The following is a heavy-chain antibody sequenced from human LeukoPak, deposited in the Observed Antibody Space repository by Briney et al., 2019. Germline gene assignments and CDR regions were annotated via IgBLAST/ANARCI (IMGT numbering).Heavy chain of an antibody. Sequence: SETLSLTCTLSGGSISSYYWSWIRQPPGKGLEWIGYIYYSGSTNYNPSLKSRVTISVDTSKNQFSLKLTSVTAADTAVYYCARQRKRTVTALASFDYWGQGILVTVSS. J-gene: IGHJ4*02. D-gene: IGHD4-17*01. V-gene: IGHV4-59*08. CDR3: ARQRKRTVTALASFDY. CDR1: GGSISSYY. CDR2: IYYSGST.